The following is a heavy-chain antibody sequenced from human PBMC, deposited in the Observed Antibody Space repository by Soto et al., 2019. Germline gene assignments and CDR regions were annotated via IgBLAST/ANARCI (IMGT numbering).Heavy chain of an antibody. V-gene: IGHV3-30-3*01. Sequence: QLVESGGGVVQPGRSLRLSCAASGFTFSSYAMHWVRQAPGKGLEWVAVISYDGSNKYYADSVKGRFTISRDNSKNSLYLQMNSLRTEDTAVYYCARPLWRDDYNWGYFDLWGRGTLVTVSS. J-gene: IGHJ2*01. CDR1: GFTFSSYA. CDR2: ISYDGSNK. D-gene: IGHD4-4*01. CDR3: ARPLWRDDYNWGYFDL.